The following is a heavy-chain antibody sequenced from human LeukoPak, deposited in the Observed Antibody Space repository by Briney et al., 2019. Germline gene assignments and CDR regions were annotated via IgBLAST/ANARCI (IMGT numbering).Heavy chain of an antibody. CDR1: GFTFSNAW. V-gene: IGHV3-15*01. CDR3: TTNYTDNYYYMDV. J-gene: IGHJ6*03. CDR2: IKSKADGGTT. Sequence: PGGSLRLSCAASGFTFSNAWMSWVRQAPGKGLEWVGHIKSKADGGTTDYAAPVKGRFTISRDDSKNMLFLQMNSLKPEDTALYYCTTNYTDNYYYMDVWGIGTTVTVSS. D-gene: IGHD1-7*01.